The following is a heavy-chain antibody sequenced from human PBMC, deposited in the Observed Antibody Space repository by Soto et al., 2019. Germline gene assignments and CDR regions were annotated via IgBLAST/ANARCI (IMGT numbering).Heavy chain of an antibody. D-gene: IGHD6-19*01. CDR1: GFAFSSYA. CDR2: ISGSGGST. Sequence: LRLSCAASGFAFSSYAMSWVRQAPGKGLEWVSAISGSGGSTYYADSVKGRFTISRDNSKNTLYLQMNSLRAEDTAVYYCEKILAVAGTRKPYYFDYWAQRTLVTVS. V-gene: IGHV3-23*01. CDR3: EKILAVAGTRKPYYFDY. J-gene: IGHJ4*02.